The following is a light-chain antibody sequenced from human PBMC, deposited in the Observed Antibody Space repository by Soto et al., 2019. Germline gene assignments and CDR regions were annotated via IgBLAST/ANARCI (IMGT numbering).Light chain of an antibody. J-gene: IGKJ5*01. Sequence: DIQMTQSPSSVSASVGDRVTITCRASQSISSSLAWYQQKPGTVTKLLIYAESSLQSGVPSRFSGSGAGTEFTLSISSLQPEDIVTYYCQQGDSFPITFGQGTRLEIK. CDR2: AES. CDR3: QQGDSFPIT. CDR1: QSISSS. V-gene: IGKV1-12*01.